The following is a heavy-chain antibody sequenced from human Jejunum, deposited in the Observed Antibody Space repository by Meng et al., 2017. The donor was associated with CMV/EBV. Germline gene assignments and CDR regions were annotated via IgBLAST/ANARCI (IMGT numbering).Heavy chain of an antibody. CDR3: AKGKRVYDSSGVYYFDY. CDR1: LSFSSYG. V-gene: IGHV3-30*18. D-gene: IGHD3-22*01. J-gene: IGHJ4*02. CDR2: ISYDGSTK. Sequence: LSFSSYGMHWVRQALGKGLEWVAVISYDGSTKYYTDSVKGRFTISRDNSNNTLYLQMNSLRLDDTAVYYCAKGKRVYDSSGVYYFDYWGQGTLVTVSS.